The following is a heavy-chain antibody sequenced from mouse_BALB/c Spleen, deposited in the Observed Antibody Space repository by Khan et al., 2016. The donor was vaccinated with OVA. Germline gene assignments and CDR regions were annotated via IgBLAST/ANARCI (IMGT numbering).Heavy chain of an antibody. J-gene: IGHJ2*01. CDR2: ISYSGNT. D-gene: IGHD1-1*01. CDR1: GYSITSDYA. CDR3: ARVYGGDFDY. V-gene: IGHV3-2*02. Sequence: EVQLQESGPGLVKPSQSLSLTCTVTGYSITSDYAWNWIRQFPGNKLEWMGYISYSGNTKYNPSLKSRISITRDTSKNQFFLQLNSVTIKDTATYYCARVYGGDFDYWDQGTTLTVSS.